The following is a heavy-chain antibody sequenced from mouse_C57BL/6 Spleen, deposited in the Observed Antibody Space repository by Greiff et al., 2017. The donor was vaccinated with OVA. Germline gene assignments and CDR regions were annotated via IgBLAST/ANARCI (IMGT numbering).Heavy chain of an antibody. J-gene: IGHJ2*01. D-gene: IGHD2-4*01. Sequence: QVQLQQSGPELVKPGASVKISCKASGYAFSSSWMNWVKQRPGKGLEWIGRIYPGDGDTNYNGKFKGKATLTADKSSSTAYMQLSSLTSEDSAVYFCAFYYDTFDDWGQGTTLTVSS. V-gene: IGHV1-82*01. CDR2: IYPGDGDT. CDR1: GYAFSSSW. CDR3: AFYYDTFDD.